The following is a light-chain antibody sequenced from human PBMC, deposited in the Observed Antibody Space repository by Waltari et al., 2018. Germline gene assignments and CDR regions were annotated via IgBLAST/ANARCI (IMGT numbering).Light chain of an antibody. J-gene: IGKJ3*01. CDR1: QGISIY. CDR2: AAS. Sequence: DIQMTQSPSSLSASVGDRVTSTCRASQGISIYLAWYQQKPGKVPKLLIYAASTLQSGVPSRFSGSGSGTDFTLTITNLQPEDVATYYCQKYNSAPLTFGPGTKVDIK. CDR3: QKYNSAPLT. V-gene: IGKV1-27*01.